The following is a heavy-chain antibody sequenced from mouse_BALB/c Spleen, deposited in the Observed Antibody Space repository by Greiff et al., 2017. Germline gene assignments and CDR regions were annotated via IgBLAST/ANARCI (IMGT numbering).Heavy chain of an antibody. Sequence: DVKLVESGGGLVKPGGSLKLSCAASGFTFSDYYMYWVRQTPEKRLEWVATISDGGSYTYYPDSVKGRFTISRDNAKNNLYLQMSSLKSEDTAMYYCARDGEYDGGFDYWGQGTTLTVSS. CDR2: ISDGGSYT. D-gene: IGHD2-14*01. J-gene: IGHJ2*01. CDR1: GFTFSDYY. V-gene: IGHV5-4*02. CDR3: ARDGEYDGGFDY.